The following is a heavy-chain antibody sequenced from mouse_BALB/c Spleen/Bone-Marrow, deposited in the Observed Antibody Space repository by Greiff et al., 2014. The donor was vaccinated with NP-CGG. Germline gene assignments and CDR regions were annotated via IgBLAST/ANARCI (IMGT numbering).Heavy chain of an antibody. CDR2: INSNGGST. J-gene: IGHJ4*01. V-gene: IGHV5-6-3*01. CDR1: GFTFSSYG. CDR3: ARDGYYVFYAMDY. D-gene: IGHD2-3*01. Sequence: DVKLVESGGGLVQPGGSLKLSCAASGFTFSSYGMSWVRQTPDKRLVLVATINSNGGSTYYPDSVKGRFTISRDNAKNTLYLQMSSLKSEDTAMYYCARDGYYVFYAMDYWGQGTSVTVSS.